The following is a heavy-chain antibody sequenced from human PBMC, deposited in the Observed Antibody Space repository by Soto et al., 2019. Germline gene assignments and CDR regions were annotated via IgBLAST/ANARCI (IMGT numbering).Heavy chain of an antibody. D-gene: IGHD6-19*01. Sequence: GGSLRLSCAASGFTFSSYAMHWVRQAPGKGLEWVAVISYDGSNKYYADSVKGRFTISRDNSKNTLYLQMNSLRAEDTAVYYCASGPSDSSGWSDFDYWGQGTLVTVSS. V-gene: IGHV3-30-3*01. CDR2: ISYDGSNK. CDR1: GFTFSSYA. CDR3: ASGPSDSSGWSDFDY. J-gene: IGHJ4*02.